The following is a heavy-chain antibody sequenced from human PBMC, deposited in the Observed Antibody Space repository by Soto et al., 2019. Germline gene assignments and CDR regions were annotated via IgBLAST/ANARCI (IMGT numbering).Heavy chain of an antibody. D-gene: IGHD6-13*01. V-gene: IGHV4-34*01. J-gene: IGHJ6*02. CDR2: INHSGST. CDR1: GGSFSGYY. CDR3: ARARRLYSSSSKWGGDYYYGMDV. Sequence: SQTLSLTCAVYGGSFSGYYWSWIRQPPGKGLEWIGEINHSGSTNYNPSLKSRVTISVDTSKNQFSLKLSSVTAADTAVYYCARARRLYSSSSKWGGDYYYGMDVWGQGTTVTVSS.